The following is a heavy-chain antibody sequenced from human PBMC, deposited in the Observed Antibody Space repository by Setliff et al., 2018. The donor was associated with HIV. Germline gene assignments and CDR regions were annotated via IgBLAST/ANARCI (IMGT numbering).Heavy chain of an antibody. J-gene: IGHJ6*02. Sequence: PSETLSLTCAVSGGSVSSPSYYWSWIRQHPGKGLEWIGYIYYSGSTYYNPSLKSRVTISVDTSKNQFSLRLTSVTAADTAVYYCASPKERYYYGSGTNVREYYGMDVWGQGTTVTVSS. CDR3: ASPKERYYYGSGTNVREYYGMDV. D-gene: IGHD3-10*01. CDR1: GGSVSSPSYY. CDR2: IYYSGST. V-gene: IGHV4-31*11.